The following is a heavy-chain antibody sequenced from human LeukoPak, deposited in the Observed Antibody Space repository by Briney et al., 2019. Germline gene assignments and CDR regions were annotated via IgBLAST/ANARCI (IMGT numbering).Heavy chain of an antibody. CDR2: INSDGSTT. Sequence: PGGSLTLSCAASGFTFSRYWMNWVRQAPGKGLVWVSRINSDGSTTRYADSVKGRFTISRDNAKNTMYLQMNSLRAEDTAVHYCARENFYGMDVWGQGTTVTVSS. V-gene: IGHV3-74*01. CDR3: ARENFYGMDV. J-gene: IGHJ6*02. CDR1: GFTFSRYW.